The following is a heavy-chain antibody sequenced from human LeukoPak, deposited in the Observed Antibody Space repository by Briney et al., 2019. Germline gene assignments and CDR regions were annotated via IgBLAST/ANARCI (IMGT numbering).Heavy chain of an antibody. CDR1: GYTFTGYY. Sequence: GASAKVSCKASGYTFTGYYMHWVRRAPGQGLEWMGWINPNSGGTNYAQKFQGRVTMTRDTSISTAYMELSRLRSDDTAVYYCARADVLRYFDWLTWGQGTLVTVSS. J-gene: IGHJ5*02. D-gene: IGHD3-9*01. CDR2: INPNSGGT. V-gene: IGHV1-2*02. CDR3: ARADVLRYFDWLT.